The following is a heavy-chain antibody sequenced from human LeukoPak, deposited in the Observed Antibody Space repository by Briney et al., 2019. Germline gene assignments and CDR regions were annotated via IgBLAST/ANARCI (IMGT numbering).Heavy chain of an antibody. J-gene: IGHJ5*02. V-gene: IGHV4-61*02. CDR3: ARSNVVGATRWFDP. CDR2: IYTSGSM. CDR1: GGSISSGSYY. D-gene: IGHD1-26*01. Sequence: PSQTLSLTCTVSGGSISSGSYYWGWIRQPGGKGLEWIVRIYTSGSMNNNPSVKSRFTITVETAKNQYSLKLSSVTPADTAVYYCARSNVVGATRWFDPWGQGTLVTVSS.